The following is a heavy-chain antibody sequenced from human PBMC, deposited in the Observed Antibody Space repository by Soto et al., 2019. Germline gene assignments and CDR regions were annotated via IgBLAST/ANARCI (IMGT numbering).Heavy chain of an antibody. Sequence: QVQLEQSGAEVKKPGSSVKLSCKASGGTFRNSAISWVRQAPGQGLEWMGGIMPIFRTPDYAQKFQGRVTITADESTNTAYMELSGLRSDDTAVYYCARDNDRPQLGGNYYYILDVWGHGPTVTVSS. CDR2: IMPIFRTP. CDR3: ARDNDRPQLGGNYYYILDV. J-gene: IGHJ6*02. CDR1: GGTFRNSA. V-gene: IGHV1-69*12. D-gene: IGHD1-1*01.